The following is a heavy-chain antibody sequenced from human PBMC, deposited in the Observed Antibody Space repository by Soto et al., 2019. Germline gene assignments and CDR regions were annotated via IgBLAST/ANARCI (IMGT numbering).Heavy chain of an antibody. J-gene: IGHJ5*02. D-gene: IGHD4-17*01. Sequence: EVQLVESGGGLVQPGRSLRLSCAASGFTFDDYAMHWVRQAPGKGLEWVSGISWNSDMKGYADSVKGRFTISRDNAKNSLYLQMNSLRAEDTALYYCTRTYGDYAWFDPWGQGTLVTVSS. CDR3: TRTYGDYAWFDP. CDR2: ISWNSDMK. CDR1: GFTFDDYA. V-gene: IGHV3-9*01.